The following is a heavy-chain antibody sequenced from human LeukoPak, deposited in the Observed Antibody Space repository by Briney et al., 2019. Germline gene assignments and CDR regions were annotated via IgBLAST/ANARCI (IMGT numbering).Heavy chain of an antibody. CDR1: GGSISSNY. CDR3: ARGDASGRPGIAFDY. Sequence: SETLSLTCNVSGGSISSNYWSWIRQPPGKGLEWIGYFHDSESTNYNPSLKSRVSISVDTSKKQVSLKLSSVTAAGTAVYYCARGDASGRPGIAFDYWGQGTLVTVSS. J-gene: IGHJ4*02. D-gene: IGHD1-26*01. V-gene: IGHV4-59*01. CDR2: FHDSEST.